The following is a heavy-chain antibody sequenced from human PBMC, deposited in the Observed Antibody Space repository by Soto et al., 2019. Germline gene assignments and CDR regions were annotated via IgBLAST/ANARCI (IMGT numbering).Heavy chain of an antibody. J-gene: IGHJ6*03. CDR2: ISAYNGNT. Sequence: ASVKVSCKASGYTFTSYGISWGRQAPGQGLEWMGWISAYNGNTNYAQKLQGRVTMTTDTSTSTAYMELRSLRSDDTAVYYCARDHFGSGSPCPGLGEYSYYMDVWGKGTTVTVSS. CDR1: GYTFTSYG. V-gene: IGHV1-18*01. CDR3: ARDHFGSGSPCPGLGEYSYYMDV. D-gene: IGHD3-10*01.